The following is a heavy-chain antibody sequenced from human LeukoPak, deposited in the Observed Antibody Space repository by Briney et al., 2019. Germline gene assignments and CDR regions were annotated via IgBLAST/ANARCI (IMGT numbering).Heavy chain of an antibody. V-gene: IGHV4-31*03. CDR2: IYYSGST. CDR1: CGPISSGGYY. J-gene: IGHJ1*01. D-gene: IGHD2-15*01. Sequence: SQTLSLTRTLSCGPISSGGYYWTSIPQHPGKGLWWIGYIYYSGSTYYNPSLKSRVTISVDTSKNQFSLRLSSVTAADTAVYYCALGYCGGGSCYTREYFQHWGQGTLVTVSS. CDR3: ALGYCGGGSCYTREYFQH.